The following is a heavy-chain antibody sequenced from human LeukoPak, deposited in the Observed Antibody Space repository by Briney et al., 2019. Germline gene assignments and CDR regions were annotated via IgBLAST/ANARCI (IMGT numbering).Heavy chain of an antibody. CDR3: ARDRHSGSFYGYFDY. CDR2: ISSDGTSK. D-gene: IGHD1-26*01. J-gene: IGHJ4*02. CDR1: GFTFSSYA. V-gene: IGHV3-30-3*01. Sequence: GRSLRLSCAASGFTFSSYAMHWVRQAPGKGLEGGAVISSDGTSKHYADSVKGRFTISRDDSKSTLYLQMSSLRAEDTAVYFCARDRHSGSFYGYFDYWGQGTLVTVSS.